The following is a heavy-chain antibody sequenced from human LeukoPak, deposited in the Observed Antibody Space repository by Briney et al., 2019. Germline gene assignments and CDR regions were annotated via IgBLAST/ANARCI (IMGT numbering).Heavy chain of an antibody. CDR3: ARARVSSGWYGFFDY. D-gene: IGHD6-19*01. CDR2: IYSGGNT. Sequence: PGGSLRLSFAASGFPVSSNYMSWVRQAPGKGLEWVSIIYSGGNTYYADSVKGRFPISRDNSKNTLYLQVNSLRAEDTAVYYCARARVSSGWYGFFDYWGQGTLVTVSS. J-gene: IGHJ4*02. V-gene: IGHV3-53*01. CDR1: GFPVSSNY.